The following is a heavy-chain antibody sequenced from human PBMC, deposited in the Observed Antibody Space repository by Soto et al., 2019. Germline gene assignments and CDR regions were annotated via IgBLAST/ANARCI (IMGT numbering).Heavy chain of an antibody. J-gene: IGHJ3*01. V-gene: IGHV1-69*06. Sequence: QEQLVQSGAEVKQPGTSVQVSCKAAGGTFSDYGISSVRQAPGQGLEWMGGINPISGGVYYAEKFPGRATITPDSSTNTAYVEITSLRSDATAVYYFARGPPFASFSLWGPGTLVTVSS. CDR2: INPISGGV. CDR3: ARGPPFASFSL. CDR1: GGTFSDYG. D-gene: IGHD2-21*01.